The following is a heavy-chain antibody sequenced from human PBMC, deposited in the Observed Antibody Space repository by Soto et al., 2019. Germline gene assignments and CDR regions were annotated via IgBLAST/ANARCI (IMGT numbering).Heavy chain of an antibody. CDR1: GFTFSSYS. V-gene: IGHV3-48*02. Sequence: GGSLRLSCAASGFTFSSYSMNWVRQAPGKGLEWVSYISSSSSTIYYADSVKGRFTISRDNAKNSLYLQMNSLRDEDTAVYYCARERAVDRDYYYYGMDVWGQGTRVTVSS. J-gene: IGHJ6*02. CDR2: ISSSSSTI. CDR3: ARERAVDRDYYYYGMDV. D-gene: IGHD6-19*01.